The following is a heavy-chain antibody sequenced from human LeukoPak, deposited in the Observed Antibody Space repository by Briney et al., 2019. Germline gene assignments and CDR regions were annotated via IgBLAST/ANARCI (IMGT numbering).Heavy chain of an antibody. CDR2: ISAYNGNT. CDR1: GYTFTSYG. Sequence: ASVKVSCKASGYTFTSYGISWVRQAPGQGLEWMGWISAYNGNTNYAQKLQGRVAMTTDTSTSTAYMELRSLRSDDTAVYYCAREVPYDSSRYYQPFDYWGQGTLVTVSS. CDR3: AREVPYDSSRYYQPFDY. V-gene: IGHV1-18*01. J-gene: IGHJ4*02. D-gene: IGHD3-22*01.